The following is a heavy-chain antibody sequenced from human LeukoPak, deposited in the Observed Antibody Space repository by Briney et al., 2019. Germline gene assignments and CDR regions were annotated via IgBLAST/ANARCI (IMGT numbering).Heavy chain of an antibody. CDR3: AKATGGSEGPYGLDV. J-gene: IGHJ6*02. Sequence: PGGSLRLSCAASGFTFSSHDLHWVRQAPGKGLEWVAVISYDGSNKYYADSVKGRFTISRDNSKNTLYLQMNSLRADDTAVYYCAKATGGSEGPYGLDVWGQGTTVTVSS. CDR1: GFTFSSHD. CDR2: ISYDGSNK. D-gene: IGHD2-15*01. V-gene: IGHV3-30*18.